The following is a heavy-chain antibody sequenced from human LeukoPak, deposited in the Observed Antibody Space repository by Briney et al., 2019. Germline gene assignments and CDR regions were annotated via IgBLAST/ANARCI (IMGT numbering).Heavy chain of an antibody. J-gene: IGHJ3*02. CDR3: ARVGGRYGADAFDI. CDR1: GGSISSSSYY. Sequence: SETLSLTCTVSGGSISSSSYYWGWIRQPPGKGLEWIGSIYYSGSTYYNPSLKSRVTISVDTSENQFSLKLSSVTAADTAVYYCARVGGRYGADAFDIWGQGTMVTVSS. D-gene: IGHD1-26*01. CDR2: IYYSGST. V-gene: IGHV4-39*07.